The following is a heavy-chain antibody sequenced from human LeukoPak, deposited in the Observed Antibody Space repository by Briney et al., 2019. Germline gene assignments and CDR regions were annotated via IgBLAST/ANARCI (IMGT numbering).Heavy chain of an antibody. CDR3: ASSGYYRHYFDY. V-gene: IGHV4-59*01. CDR2: IYYSGST. Sequence: SETLSLTCTVSGGSISSYYWSWIRQPPGKGLEWIGYIYYSGSTNYNPSLKSRVTISVATSKNQFSLKLSSVTAADTAVYYCASSGYYRHYFDYWGQGTLVTVSS. D-gene: IGHD3-22*01. CDR1: GGSISSYY. J-gene: IGHJ4*02.